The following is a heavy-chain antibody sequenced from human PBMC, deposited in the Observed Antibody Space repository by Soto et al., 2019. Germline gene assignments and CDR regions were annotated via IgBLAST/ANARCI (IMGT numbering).Heavy chain of an antibody. V-gene: IGHV1-18*01. CDR3: ARNDKIQGGLGYYYSGMDV. J-gene: IGHJ6*02. CDR1: GYTFTSYG. CDR2: ISAYNGNT. D-gene: IGHD5-18*01. Sequence: QVQLVQSGVEVKKPGASVKVSCKASGYTFTSYGISWVRQAPGQGLEWMGWISAYNGNTNYAQKLQGRVTMTTDTSTSTAYMELRSLRSDDTAVYYCARNDKIQGGLGYYYSGMDVWGQGTTVTVSS.